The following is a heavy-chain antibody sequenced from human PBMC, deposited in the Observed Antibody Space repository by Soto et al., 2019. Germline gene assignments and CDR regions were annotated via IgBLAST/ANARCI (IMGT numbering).Heavy chain of an antibody. CDR1: RFTFSTYE. D-gene: IGHD2-2*01. J-gene: IGHJ4*02. V-gene: IGHV3-48*03. Sequence: EVQLVESGGALVQPGGSLRLSCAASRFTFSTYEMNWVRQALGKGLEWVSYISTSGSTVYYADSVKGRFTISRDNTRNSLYLQMNSLRDEDTALYYCVRYCSTTLCNGVATRTFDYWGQGTLVTVSS. CDR3: VRYCSTTLCNGVATRTFDY. CDR2: ISTSGSTV.